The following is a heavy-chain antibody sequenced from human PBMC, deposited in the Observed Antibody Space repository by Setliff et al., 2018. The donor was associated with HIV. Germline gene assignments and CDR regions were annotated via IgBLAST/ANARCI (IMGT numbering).Heavy chain of an antibody. CDR1: GGSISSGDYY. Sequence: SETLSLTCSVFGGSISSGDYYWSWLRQHPGKGPEWIGYIYHSGPTYYNPSLASRVIISADTSRKRFSLQLNSVTAADTGVYFCARAPQDRTTWYFDLWGRGTLVTVSS. CDR3: ARAPQDRTTWYFDL. CDR2: IYHSGPT. D-gene: IGHD4-17*01. J-gene: IGHJ2*01. V-gene: IGHV4-31*03.